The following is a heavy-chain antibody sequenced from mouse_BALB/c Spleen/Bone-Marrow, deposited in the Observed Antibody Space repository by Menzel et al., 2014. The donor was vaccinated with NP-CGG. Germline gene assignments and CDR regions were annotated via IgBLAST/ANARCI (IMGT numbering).Heavy chain of an antibody. CDR1: GFSFNSYG. CDR3: ARHAYYDQTEVSFVY. D-gene: IGHD2-4*01. CDR2: ISGGGSYT. Sequence: DVHLVESGGGLVKSGGSLKLSCAASGFSFNSYGMSWVRQTPEKRLEWVATISGGGSYTFYPDSVKGRFTISRDNAKNNLYLQLSSLRFEDTALYYCARHAYYDQTEVSFVYWGLGTLVTVSA. V-gene: IGHV5-9-2*01. J-gene: IGHJ3*01.